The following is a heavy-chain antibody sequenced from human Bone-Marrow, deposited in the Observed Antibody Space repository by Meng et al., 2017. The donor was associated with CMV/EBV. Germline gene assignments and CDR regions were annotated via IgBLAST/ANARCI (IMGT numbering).Heavy chain of an antibody. D-gene: IGHD3-22*01. CDR3: AGEQYYSDSSGYFRGDFDY. Sequence: GESLKISCAASGFTFSSYAMSWVRQAPGKGLEWVSSISGSSSYIQYADSVKGRFTISRDNAKNSLYLQMNGLRAEDTAVYYCAGEQYYSDSSGYFRGDFDYWGQGMLVTVSS. CDR2: ISGSSSYI. J-gene: IGHJ4*02. CDR1: GFTFSSYA. V-gene: IGHV3-21*01.